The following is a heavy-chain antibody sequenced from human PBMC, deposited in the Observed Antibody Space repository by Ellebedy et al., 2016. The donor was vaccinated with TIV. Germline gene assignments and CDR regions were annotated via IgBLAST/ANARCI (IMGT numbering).Heavy chain of an antibody. V-gene: IGHV3-66*01. CDR1: GFTVSSYY. Sequence: PGGSLRLSCAASGFTVSSYYMSWVRQSPGKGLEWVSIIYSGGSTYYGDSVKGRFTISRDNSKNTLFLQLSSLRAEDTAVYFCARDVATIPLMVSGYGMGVWGRGTTVTVSS. D-gene: IGHD2-8*01. CDR2: IYSGGST. J-gene: IGHJ6*02. CDR3: ARDVATIPLMVSGYGMGV.